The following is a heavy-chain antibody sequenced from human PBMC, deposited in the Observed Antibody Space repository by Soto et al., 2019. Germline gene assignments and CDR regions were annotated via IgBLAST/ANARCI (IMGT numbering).Heavy chain of an antibody. CDR1: GGSISSGGYS. CDR3: ARGGQYYYDSSGYNQNNWFDP. CDR2: IYHSGST. J-gene: IGHJ5*02. V-gene: IGHV4-30-2*01. D-gene: IGHD3-22*01. Sequence: SETLSLTCAVSGGSISSGGYSWRWIRQPPGKGLEWIGYIYHSGSTYYNPSLKSRVTISVDRSKNQFSLKLSSVTAADTAVYYCARGGQYYYDSSGYNQNNWFDPWGQGTLVTVSS.